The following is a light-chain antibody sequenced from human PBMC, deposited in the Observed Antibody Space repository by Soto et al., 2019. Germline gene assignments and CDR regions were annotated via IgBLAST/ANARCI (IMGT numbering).Light chain of an antibody. CDR3: SSYTSSGTLFYV. CDR1: SSDVGGYNY. V-gene: IGLV2-14*03. CDR2: DVT. J-gene: IGLJ1*01. Sequence: QSVLTQPASVSGSPGQSITISCTGTSSDVGGYNYVSWYQQHPGKAPKLMIYDVTHRPSGVSNRFSGSKSGNTASLTISGLQAEDEADYYCSSYTSSGTLFYVFGTGTKLTVL.